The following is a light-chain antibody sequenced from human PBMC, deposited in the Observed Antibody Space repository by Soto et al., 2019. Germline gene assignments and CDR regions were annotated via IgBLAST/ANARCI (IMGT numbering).Light chain of an antibody. Sequence: EIVLTQTPVTLSVSPGERVTVSCRASQRLSSNLAWYQQRPGQAPRLLIYGASIRATDIPARFIGSGSGTEFTLTISSLQSEDFAGYYCQQYINWPRTFGQGTKVDIK. CDR3: QQYINWPRT. J-gene: IGKJ1*01. CDR2: GAS. CDR1: QRLSSN. V-gene: IGKV3-15*01.